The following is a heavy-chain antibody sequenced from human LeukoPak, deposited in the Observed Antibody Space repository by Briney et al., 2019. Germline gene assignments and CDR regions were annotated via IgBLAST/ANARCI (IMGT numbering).Heavy chain of an antibody. V-gene: IGHV4-38-2*02. J-gene: IGHJ5*02. CDR1: GYSISSGYY. CDR2: IYHSGST. CDR3: ARFWFDP. Sequence: PSETLSLTCTVSGYSISSGYYWGWIRQPPGKGLEWIGSIYHSGSTYYNPSLKSRVTISVDTSKNQFSLKLSSVTAADTAVYYCARFWFDPWGQGTLVTVSS.